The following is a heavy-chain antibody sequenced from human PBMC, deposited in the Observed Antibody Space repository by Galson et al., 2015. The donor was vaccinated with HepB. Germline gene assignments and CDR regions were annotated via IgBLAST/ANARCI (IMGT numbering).Heavy chain of an antibody. Sequence: SLRLSCAASGFTVSSNYMSWVRQAPEKGLEWGSVIYSGGSTYYADSVKGRFTISRDNSKNTLYLQMNSLRAEDTAVYYCARDRYGDYAYYYYGMDVWGQGTTVTVSS. J-gene: IGHJ6*02. D-gene: IGHD4-17*01. CDR1: GFTVSSNY. CDR2: IYSGGST. CDR3: ARDRYGDYAYYYYGMDV. V-gene: IGHV3-66*01.